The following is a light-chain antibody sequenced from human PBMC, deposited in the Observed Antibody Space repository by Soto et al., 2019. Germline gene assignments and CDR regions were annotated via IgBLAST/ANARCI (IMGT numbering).Light chain of an antibody. Sequence: QSVLTQPPSASGSPGQSVTISCTGTSSDVGGYNYVSWYQQHPGKAPKLMIYEVSKRPSGVPHRFSGSKSVNTATLTISGLQAEDEADYYCSSYTTSSTRVFGNGTKVTVL. V-gene: IGLV2-8*01. CDR1: SSDVGGYNY. CDR2: EVS. CDR3: SSYTTSSTRV. J-gene: IGLJ1*01.